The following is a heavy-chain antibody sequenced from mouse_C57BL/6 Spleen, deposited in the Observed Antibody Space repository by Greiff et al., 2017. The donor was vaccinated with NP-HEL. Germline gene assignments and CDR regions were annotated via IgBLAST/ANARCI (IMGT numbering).Heavy chain of an antibody. D-gene: IGHD1-1*01. Sequence: EVQRVESGEGLVKPGGSLKLSCAASGFTFSSYAMSWVRQTPEKRLEWVAYISSGGDYIYYADTVKGRFTISRDNARNTLYLQMSSLKSEDTAMYYCTRGGYGSSENYFDYWGQGTTLTVSS. CDR1: GFTFSSYA. J-gene: IGHJ2*01. CDR3: TRGGYGSSENYFDY. CDR2: ISSGGDYI. V-gene: IGHV5-9-1*02.